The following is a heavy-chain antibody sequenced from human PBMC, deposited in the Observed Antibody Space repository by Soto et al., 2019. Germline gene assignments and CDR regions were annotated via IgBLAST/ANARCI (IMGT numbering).Heavy chain of an antibody. CDR2: IYYSGST. CDR3: ARDRCSGGSCLGFDY. D-gene: IGHD2-15*01. V-gene: IGHV4-31*03. J-gene: IGHJ4*02. CDR1: GGSISSGGYY. Sequence: QVQLQESGPGLVKPSQTLSLTCTVSGGSISSGGYYWSWIRQHPGKGLEWIGYIYYSGSTYYNPSLKSRVRISVDTSQNQFSLTLSSVTAADTAVYYCARDRCSGGSCLGFDYWGQGTLVTVSS.